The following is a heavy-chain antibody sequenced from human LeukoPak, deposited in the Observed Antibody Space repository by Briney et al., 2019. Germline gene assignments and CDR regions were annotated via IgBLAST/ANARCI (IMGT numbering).Heavy chain of an antibody. CDR1: GYSISSAYY. Sequence: SETLSLTCAVSGYSISSAYYWGWIRQPPGKGLEWIGTIYHSGKTYYNPSLKSRVTISVDTSKNQFPLKVSSVTAADTAVYYCARQHPPPRISLVRGVEYWGQGTLVTVSS. CDR2: IYHSGKT. V-gene: IGHV4-38-2*01. D-gene: IGHD3-10*01. CDR3: ARQHPPPRISLVRGVEY. J-gene: IGHJ4*02.